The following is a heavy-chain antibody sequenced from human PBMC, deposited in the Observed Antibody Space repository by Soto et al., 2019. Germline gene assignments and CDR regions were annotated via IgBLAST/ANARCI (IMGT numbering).Heavy chain of an antibody. CDR1: GFTFSTSA. D-gene: IGHD2-8*01. J-gene: IGHJ4*02. CDR3: LASVFSFDY. V-gene: IGHV3-30*01. CDR2: ISYDGTNE. Sequence: HVQLVESGGGVVQPGRSLRLSCAASGFTFSTSAMHWVRQAPGKGLEWVAVISYDGTNEHYEDSVKGRFTVSRDNSRNKLSLLMNRLRPGDTATYYCLASVFSFDYWGQGSLVTVSS.